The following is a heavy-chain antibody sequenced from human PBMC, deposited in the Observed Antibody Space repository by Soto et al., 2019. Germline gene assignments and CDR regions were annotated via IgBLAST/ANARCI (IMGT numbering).Heavy chain of an antibody. CDR3: AKAAVSYGYGWEFDY. V-gene: IGHV3-23*01. D-gene: IGHD5-18*01. Sequence: GGSLRLSCAASGFTFSSYAMSWVRQAPGKGLEWVSAISGSGGSTYYADSVKGRFTISRDNSKNTLYLQMSSLRAEDTAVYYCAKAAVSYGYGWEFDYWGQGTLVTVSS. CDR1: GFTFSSYA. CDR2: ISGSGGST. J-gene: IGHJ4*02.